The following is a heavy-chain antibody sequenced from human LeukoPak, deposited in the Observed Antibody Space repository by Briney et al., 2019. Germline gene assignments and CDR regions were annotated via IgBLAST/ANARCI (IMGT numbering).Heavy chain of an antibody. Sequence: ASVKVSCKASGYTFTGYYMHWVRQAPGQGLEWMGWINPNSGGTNYAQKFQGRVTMTRDTSISTAYMELSRLRSDDTAVHYCARDLVDYYRAFDIWGQGTMVTVSS. CDR2: INPNSGGT. CDR3: ARDLVDYYRAFDI. J-gene: IGHJ3*02. CDR1: GYTFTGYY. D-gene: IGHD3-10*01. V-gene: IGHV1-2*02.